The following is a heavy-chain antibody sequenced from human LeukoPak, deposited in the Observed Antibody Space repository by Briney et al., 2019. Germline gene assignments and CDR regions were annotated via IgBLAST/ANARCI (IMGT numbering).Heavy chain of an antibody. CDR3: AKALGFITMVRGVMAWFDP. V-gene: IGHV3-23*01. D-gene: IGHD3-10*01. CDR2: IDGSTGST. CDR1: GFTLTTYG. Sequence: GGSLRLSCAASGFTLTTYGMSWVRQAPGKGLEWVSAIDGSTGSTYYADSVKGRFTISRDNSQNTLYLQMNSLRAEDTAVYYCAKALGFITMVRGVMAWFDPWGQGTLVTVSS. J-gene: IGHJ5*02.